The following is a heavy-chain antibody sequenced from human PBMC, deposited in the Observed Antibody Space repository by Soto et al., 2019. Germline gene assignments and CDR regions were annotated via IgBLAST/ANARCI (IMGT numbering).Heavy chain of an antibody. J-gene: IGHJ4*02. CDR1: GFTFSAYA. D-gene: IGHD2-21*02. Sequence: GGSLRLSCEASGFTFSAYAMHWVRQAPGRGLEYVSAITSVGISTYYANSVKGRLTISRDNSKNTLYLQMGSLQPEDMAVYYCARSIVVVTALDYWGQGTLVTVSS. V-gene: IGHV3-64*01. CDR3: ARSIVVVTALDY. CDR2: ITSVGIST.